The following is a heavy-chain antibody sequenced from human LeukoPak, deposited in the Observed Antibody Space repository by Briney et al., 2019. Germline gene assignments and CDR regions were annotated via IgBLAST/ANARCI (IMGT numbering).Heavy chain of an antibody. CDR3: ARLDDYGGDYFDY. CDR2: ISSSSSTI. J-gene: IGHJ4*02. CDR1: GFTFSSYS. D-gene: IGHD4-23*01. V-gene: IGHV3-48*01. Sequence: GGSLRLSCAASGFTFSSYSMNWVRQAPGKGLEWVSYISSSSSTIYYADSVKGRFTISRDNAKNSLYLQMNSLRAEDTAVYYCARLDDYGGDYFDYWGQGTLVTVSS.